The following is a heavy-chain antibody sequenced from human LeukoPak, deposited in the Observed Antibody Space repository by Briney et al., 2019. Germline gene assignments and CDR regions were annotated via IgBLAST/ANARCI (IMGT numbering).Heavy chain of an antibody. CDR1: GGSISSYY. Sequence: SETLSLTCTVSGGSISSYYWSWIRQPAGKGLEWIGRIYTSGSTNYNPSLKSRVTVSVDTSKNQFSLKLSSVTAADTAVYYCAVCSVTGRPFDIWGQGTMVTVSS. J-gene: IGHJ3*02. CDR2: IYTSGST. D-gene: IGHD3-10*02. CDR3: AVCSVTGRPFDI. V-gene: IGHV4-4*07.